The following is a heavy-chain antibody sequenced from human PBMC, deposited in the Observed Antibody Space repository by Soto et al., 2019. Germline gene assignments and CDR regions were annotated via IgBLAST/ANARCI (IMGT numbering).Heavy chain of an antibody. V-gene: IGHV4-34*01. CDR1: GGSFSGYY. CDR2: INHSGST. D-gene: IGHD6-13*01. J-gene: IGHJ4*02. CDR3: ARGSGAIAAADNFDY. Sequence: QVQLQQWGAGLLKPSETLSLTCAVYGGSFSGYYWSWIRQPPGKGLEWIGEINHSGSTNYNPSLKGRVTISVDPSKNQYSLKLSSVTAADTAVYYCARGSGAIAAADNFDYWGQGTLVTVSS.